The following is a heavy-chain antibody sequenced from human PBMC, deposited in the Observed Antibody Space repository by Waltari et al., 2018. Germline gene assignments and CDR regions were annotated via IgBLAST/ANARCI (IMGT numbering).Heavy chain of an antibody. CDR3: ARVRRYYGSGSYKGAFDY. V-gene: IGHV4-34*01. CDR1: GGSFSGYY. CDR2: INQRGST. J-gene: IGHJ4*02. D-gene: IGHD3-10*01. Sequence: QVQLQQWGAGLLKPSETLSLTCAVYGGSFSGYYWSWIRQPPGKGLEWIGEINQRGSTNYNPSLKSRVTISVDTSKNQFALKLGSVTAADTAVYYCARVRRYYGSGSYKGAFDYWGQGTLVTVSS.